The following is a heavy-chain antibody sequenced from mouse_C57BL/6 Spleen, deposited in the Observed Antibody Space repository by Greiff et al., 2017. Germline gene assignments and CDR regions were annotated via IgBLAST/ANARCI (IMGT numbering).Heavy chain of an antibody. Sequence: QVQLQQPGAELVKPGASVKMSCKASGYTFTSYWITWVKQRPGQGLEWIGDIYPGSGSTNYNEKFKSKATLTVDTSASTAYMQLSSLTSEDSAVYYCAKGITTVVEDYWGQGTTLTVSS. CDR2: IYPGSGST. J-gene: IGHJ2*01. V-gene: IGHV1-55*01. CDR3: AKGITTVVEDY. D-gene: IGHD1-1*01. CDR1: GYTFTSYW.